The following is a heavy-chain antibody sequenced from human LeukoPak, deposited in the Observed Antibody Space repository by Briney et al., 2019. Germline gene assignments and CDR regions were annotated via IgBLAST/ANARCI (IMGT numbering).Heavy chain of an antibody. Sequence: ASVKVSCKTSGYNFTRCAVHWVRQAPGQRLEWMGWIHADSGNTKYSQKLQGRVTIARDTSASTIYMELSSLRFEDTAVYFCTIGLAGDWDAFDIWGLGTMVTVSS. V-gene: IGHV1-3*01. CDR1: GYNFTRCA. CDR2: IHADSGNT. CDR3: TIGLAGDWDAFDI. J-gene: IGHJ3*02. D-gene: IGHD6-19*01.